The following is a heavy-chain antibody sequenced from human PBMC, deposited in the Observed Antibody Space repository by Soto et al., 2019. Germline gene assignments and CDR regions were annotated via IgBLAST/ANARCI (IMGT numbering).Heavy chain of an antibody. V-gene: IGHV3-30*18. CDR2: MSYDGRNQ. J-gene: IGHJ4*02. CDR1: GFTLSGVD. CDR3: AKGGWYTSSSRSDC. Sequence: QVQLVESGGVVAQPGTSQRLSCSASGFTLSGVDMHWVRQAPGKGLEWVAVMSYDGRNQYYADSVKGRFTVSRDSSKSTLYLQMNSLRTEDAAVYYCAKGGWYTSSSRSDCWGQGTLVTVSS. D-gene: IGHD6-6*01.